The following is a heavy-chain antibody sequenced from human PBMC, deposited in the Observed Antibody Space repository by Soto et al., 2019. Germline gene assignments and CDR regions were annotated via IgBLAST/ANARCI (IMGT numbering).Heavy chain of an antibody. Sequence: SEPLSLICSVSCCSISSYYWSWIRQPPGKGLEWIGYIYNRGNTNYNPSLESRVTISMDTSKSQLSLKLTSVTAADTAVYYCARSVFPWGQGTLVTVSS. V-gene: IGHV4-59*12. J-gene: IGHJ5*02. CDR3: ARSVFP. CDR1: CCSISSYY. CDR2: IYNRGNT.